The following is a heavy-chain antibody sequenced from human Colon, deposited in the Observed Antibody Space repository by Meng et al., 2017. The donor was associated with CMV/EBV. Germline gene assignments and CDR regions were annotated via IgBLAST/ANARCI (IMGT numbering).Heavy chain of an antibody. J-gene: IGHJ4*02. Sequence: VQSGAEVQKPGASGKVSCKSSGYTFTGYFMYWVRQAPGQGLEWLGVINPITGGTNYAQKFQGRVTMTRDTSMNTAYMELSRLRSDDTAVYYCASLSGGDFDYWGQGTLVTVSS. CDR1: GYTFTGYF. CDR3: ASLSGGDFDY. D-gene: IGHD1-26*01. V-gene: IGHV1-2*02. CDR2: INPITGGT.